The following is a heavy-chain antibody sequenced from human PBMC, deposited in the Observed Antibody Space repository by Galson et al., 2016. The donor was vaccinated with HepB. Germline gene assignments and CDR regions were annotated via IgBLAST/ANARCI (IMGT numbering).Heavy chain of an antibody. D-gene: IGHD1-26*01. Sequence: SLRLSCAASGFTFSNFAMHWVRQAPGKGLEWVAVIWYDGTSKYYVDSVKGRFTISRDNAKNTLYLQMNSLRAEDTAVYYCAGVLGSYQSFDYWGQGTLVTVSS. V-gene: IGHV3-33*03. CDR2: IWYDGTSK. J-gene: IGHJ4*02. CDR3: AGVLGSYQSFDY. CDR1: GFTFSNFA.